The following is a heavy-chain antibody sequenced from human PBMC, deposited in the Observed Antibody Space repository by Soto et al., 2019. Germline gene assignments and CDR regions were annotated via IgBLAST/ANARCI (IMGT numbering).Heavy chain of an antibody. CDR2: ISAYDGKT. J-gene: IGHJ5*02. D-gene: IGHD3-3*01. Sequence: ASVKVSCKTSGYTFNTYGINWVRQAPGQGLELMGWISAYDGKTTYAEKFQGRVTLTTDTSTSTAYMELRSLRSDDTASYYCARDPHEFWKSYWFDPWGQGTPVTVSS. CDR3: ARDPHEFWKSYWFDP. V-gene: IGHV1-18*01. CDR1: GYTFNTYG.